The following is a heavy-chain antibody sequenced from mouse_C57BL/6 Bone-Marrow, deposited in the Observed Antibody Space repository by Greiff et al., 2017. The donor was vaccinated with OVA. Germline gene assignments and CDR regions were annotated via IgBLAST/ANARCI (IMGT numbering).Heavy chain of an antibody. CDR1: GYTFTSYW. Sequence: VQLQQPGAELVRPGSSVKLSCKASGYTFTSYWMHWVKQRPIQGLEWIGNIDPSDSETHYNQKFKDKATLTVNKSSSTAYMQLSSLTSEDSAVYYWARTAVVAKGAMDYGGQGTSVTVSA. J-gene: IGHJ4*01. CDR3: ARTAVVAKGAMDY. V-gene: IGHV1-52*01. D-gene: IGHD1-1*01. CDR2: IDPSDSET.